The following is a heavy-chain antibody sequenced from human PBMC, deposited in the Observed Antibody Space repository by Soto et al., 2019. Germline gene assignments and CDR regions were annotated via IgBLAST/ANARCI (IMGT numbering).Heavy chain of an antibody. D-gene: IGHD7-27*01. V-gene: IGHV1-69*13. J-gene: IGHJ4*02. CDR3: ARREFKDITGDPYYFDY. CDR2: IIPIFGTA. Sequence: ASVKVSCKASGGTFSSYAISWVRQAPGQGLEWMGGIIPIFGTANYAQKFQGRVTITADESTSTAYMELSSLRSEDTAVYYCARREFKDITGDPYYFDYWGQGTLVTVSS. CDR1: GGTFSSYA.